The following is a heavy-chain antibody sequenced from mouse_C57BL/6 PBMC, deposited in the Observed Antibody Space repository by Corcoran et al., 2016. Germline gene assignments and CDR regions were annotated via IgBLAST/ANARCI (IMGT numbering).Heavy chain of an antibody. J-gene: IGHJ4*01. CDR1: GYSFTSYY. CDR3: ARSSSNYYGSSPYAMDY. V-gene: IGHV1-66*01. Sequence: QVQLQQSGPELVKPGASVKISCKASGYSFTSYYIHWVKQRPGQGLEWIGWIYPGSGNTKYNEKFKGKATLTADTSSSTAYMQLSSLTSEDSAVYYCARSSSNYYGSSPYAMDYWGQGTSVTVSS. CDR2: IYPGSGNT. D-gene: IGHD1-1*01.